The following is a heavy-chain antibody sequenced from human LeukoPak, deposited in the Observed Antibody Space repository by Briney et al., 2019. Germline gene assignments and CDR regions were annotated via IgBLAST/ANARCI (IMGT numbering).Heavy chain of an antibody. CDR1: GFTFSSYS. Sequence: PGGSLRLSCAASGFTFSSYSMHWVRQAPGKGLEWVSSITGSSGYIYYADSVKGRFIISRDNAKNSLFLQMNSLRAEDTAVYYCARDLSTWSTYDAFDIWGQGTMVTVSS. CDR3: ARDLSTWSTYDAFDI. V-gene: IGHV3-21*01. D-gene: IGHD3-16*02. CDR2: ITGSSGYI. J-gene: IGHJ3*02.